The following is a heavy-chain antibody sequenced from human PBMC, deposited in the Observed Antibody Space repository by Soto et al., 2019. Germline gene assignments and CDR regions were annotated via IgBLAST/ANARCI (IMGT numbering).Heavy chain of an antibody. CDR2: IYWDDDK. V-gene: IGHV2-5*02. J-gene: IGHJ4*02. CDR1: GFSLSTSGVG. D-gene: IGHD3-22*01. Sequence: QITLKESGPTLVKPTQTLTLTCTFSGFSLSTSGVGVGWIRQPPGKALEWLALIYWDDDKRYSPSLKSRLTITKDTSKNQVVLTVTNMDPVDTATYYCAHRGYYDSSGYLDYWGQGTLVTVSS. CDR3: AHRGYYDSSGYLDY.